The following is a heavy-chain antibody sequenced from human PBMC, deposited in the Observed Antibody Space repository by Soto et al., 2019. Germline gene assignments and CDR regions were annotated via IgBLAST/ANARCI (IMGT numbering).Heavy chain of an antibody. J-gene: IGHJ6*03. CDR2: IDTTSNYI. D-gene: IGHD3-3*02. CDR3: VRDIGQYIRSGYMDV. CDR1: GFTFYSFS. V-gene: IGHV3-21*01. Sequence: EVQLVESGGGLVKPGESLRLSCAASGFTFYSFSMNWVRQAAGRGPEWVSSIDTTSNYIYYADSVRGRFTISRDNAKDSLYMQRYSLRAEDTAVYYCVRDIGQYIRSGYMDVWGRGTTVTVSS.